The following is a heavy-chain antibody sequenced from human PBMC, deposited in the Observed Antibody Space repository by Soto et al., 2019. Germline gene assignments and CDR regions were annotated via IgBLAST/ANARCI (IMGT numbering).Heavy chain of an antibody. CDR3: AHRPYYYDSSGYLMAAFDI. CDR1: GSSLSTSGVG. D-gene: IGHD3-22*01. Sequence: QITLKESGPPLVKPTQTLTLTCTFSGSSLSTSGVGVGWIRQPPGKALEWLALIYWDDDKRYSPSLKSRVTITKDTSKNQVVLTMTNMDPVDTATYYCAHRPYYYDSSGYLMAAFDIWGQGTMVTVSS. V-gene: IGHV2-5*02. CDR2: IYWDDDK. J-gene: IGHJ3*02.